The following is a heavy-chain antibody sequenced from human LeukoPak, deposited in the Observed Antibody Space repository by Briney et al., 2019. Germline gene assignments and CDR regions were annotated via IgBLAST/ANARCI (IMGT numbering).Heavy chain of an antibody. Sequence: SVKVSCKASGGTFSSYAISWVRQAPGQGLEWMGGIIPIFGTANYAQKFQGRVTMTEDTSTDTAYMELSSLRSEDTAVYYCATAKITFGGVIVIRDYYFDYWGQGTLVTVSS. CDR1: GGTFSSYA. CDR2: IIPIFGTA. D-gene: IGHD3-16*02. V-gene: IGHV1-69*06. CDR3: ATAKITFGGVIVIRDYYFDY. J-gene: IGHJ4*02.